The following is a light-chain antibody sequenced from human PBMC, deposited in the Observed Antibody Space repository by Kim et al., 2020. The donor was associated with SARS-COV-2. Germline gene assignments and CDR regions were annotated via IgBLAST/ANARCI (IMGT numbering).Light chain of an antibody. CDR2: QDT. J-gene: IGLJ1*01. CDR1: KLGDKY. Sequence: SYELTQPPSVSVSPGQTASITCSGDKLGDKYVSWYQQKPGRSPVLVIYQDTKRPSGIPERFSGSNSGNTATLTISGTQAMDEADYYCQARGSRTGVFGTG. V-gene: IGLV3-1*01. CDR3: QARGSRTGV.